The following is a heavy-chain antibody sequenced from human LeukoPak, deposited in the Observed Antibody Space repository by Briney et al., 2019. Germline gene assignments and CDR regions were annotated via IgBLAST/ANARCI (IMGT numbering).Heavy chain of an antibody. Sequence: ASVKVSCKASGYTFTSYGISWVRQAPGQGLEWMGWISAYNGNTNYAQKVQGRVTMTTDTSTSTAYMELSSLRSEDTAVYYCARGVGHYYGSGSYPPADYWGQGTLVTVSS. CDR1: GYTFTSYG. V-gene: IGHV1-18*01. J-gene: IGHJ4*02. CDR3: ARGVGHYYGSGSYPPADY. D-gene: IGHD3-10*01. CDR2: ISAYNGNT.